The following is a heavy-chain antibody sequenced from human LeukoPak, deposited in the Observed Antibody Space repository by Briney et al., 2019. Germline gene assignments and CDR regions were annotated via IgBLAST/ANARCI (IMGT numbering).Heavy chain of an antibody. CDR1: GFTFSSHG. J-gene: IGHJ4*02. Sequence: GGSLRLSCAVSGFTFSSHGMHWVRQAPGKGLEWVAVISYDGSHKNYADSVKGRFTISRDNSKNTLDLQMNSLRAEDAAVYYCARDQLYCSGGICYFDYWGRGTLVTVSS. V-gene: IGHV3-30*03. D-gene: IGHD2-15*01. CDR3: ARDQLYCSGGICYFDY. CDR2: ISYDGSHK.